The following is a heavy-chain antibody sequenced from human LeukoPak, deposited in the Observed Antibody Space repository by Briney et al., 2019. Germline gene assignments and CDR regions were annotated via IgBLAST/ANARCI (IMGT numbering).Heavy chain of an antibody. J-gene: IGHJ4*02. CDR2: IWYDGSNK. D-gene: IGHD1-26*01. CDR1: GFIFSSYG. Sequence: GGSLRLSCAASGFIFSSYGMHWVRQAPGKGLEWLAVIWYDGSNKYYADSVKGRFTISRDKSKNTLYLQMNSLRAEDTAVYYCAKEQVGASLYFDYWGQGTLVTVSS. CDR3: AKEQVGASLYFDY. V-gene: IGHV3-33*03.